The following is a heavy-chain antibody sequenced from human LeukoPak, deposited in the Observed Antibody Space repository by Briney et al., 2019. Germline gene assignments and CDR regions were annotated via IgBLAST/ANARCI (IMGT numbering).Heavy chain of an antibody. D-gene: IGHD6-13*01. V-gene: IGHV3-23*01. CDR1: GFTFSSYA. Sequence: AGGSLRLSCAASGFTFSSYAMSWVRQAPGKGLEWVSAISGSGGSTYYADSVKGRFTISRDNSKNTLYLQMNSLRAEDTAVYYCAKDSSWEPDAFDIWGQGTMVTVSS. CDR2: ISGSGGST. J-gene: IGHJ3*02. CDR3: AKDSSWEPDAFDI.